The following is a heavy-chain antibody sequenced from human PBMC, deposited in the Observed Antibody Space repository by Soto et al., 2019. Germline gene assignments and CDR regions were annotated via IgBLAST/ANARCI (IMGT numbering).Heavy chain of an antibody. V-gene: IGHV4-39*01. CDR1: GGSISSSSYY. J-gene: IGHJ6*03. CDR3: ASMGHDYSNYGTEALFEYYYYMDV. D-gene: IGHD4-4*01. CDR2: IYYSGST. Sequence: SETLSLTCTVSGGSISSSSYYWGWIRQPPGKGLEWIGSIYYSGSTYYNPSLKSRVTISVDTCKNRFSLKLSYVTAAATVVYYCASMGHDYSNYGTEALFEYYYYMDVWGKGTTVTVSS.